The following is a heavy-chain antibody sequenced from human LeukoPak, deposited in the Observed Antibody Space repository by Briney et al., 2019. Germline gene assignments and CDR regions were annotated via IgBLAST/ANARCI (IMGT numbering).Heavy chain of an antibody. J-gene: IGHJ6*02. CDR2: MDPNSGNT. D-gene: IGHD4-17*01. CDR1: GYTFTSYD. CDR3: ARGLTTVTSPDYYYYYGMDV. V-gene: IGHV1-8*03. Sequence: ASVKVSCKASGYTFTSYDINWVRQATGQGLEWMGWMDPNSGNTGYAQKFQGRVTITRNTSISTAYMELSSLRSEDTAVYYCARGLTTVTSPDYYYYYGMDVWGQGTTVTVSS.